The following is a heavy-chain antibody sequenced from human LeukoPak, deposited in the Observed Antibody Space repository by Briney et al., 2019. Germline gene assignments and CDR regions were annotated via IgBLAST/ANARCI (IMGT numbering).Heavy chain of an antibody. D-gene: IGHD6-13*01. Sequence: GGTLRLSCVASGFTWSRGDMSGVRHAQGKGVEWVSRISRSGDNTYYAASVKGRFTISRDNSKNTLYLQMNSLTAEATAVYYRAKRLTYSGSWYPFDYWGQGSLVTVSS. J-gene: IGHJ4*02. V-gene: IGHV3-23*01. CDR2: ISRSGDNT. CDR1: GFTWSRGD. CDR3: AKRLTYSGSWYPFDY.